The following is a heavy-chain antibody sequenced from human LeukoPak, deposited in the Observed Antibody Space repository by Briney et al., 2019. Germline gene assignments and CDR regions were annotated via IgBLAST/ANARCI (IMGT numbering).Heavy chain of an antibody. CDR1: GGSISSHY. CDR2: IYYSGST. J-gene: IGHJ4*02. CDR3: AREYSSSSFYFDY. V-gene: IGHV4-59*11. Sequence: SETLSLTCTVSGGSISSHYWSWIRQPPGKGLEWIGYIYYSGSTNYNPSLKSRVTISVDTSKNQFCLKLSSVTAADTAVYYCAREYSSSSFYFDYWGQGTLVTVSS. D-gene: IGHD6-6*01.